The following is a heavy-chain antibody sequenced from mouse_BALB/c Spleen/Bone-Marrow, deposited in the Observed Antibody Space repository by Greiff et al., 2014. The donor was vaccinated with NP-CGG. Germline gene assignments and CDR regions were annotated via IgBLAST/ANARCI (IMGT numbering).Heavy chain of an antibody. CDR1: GFDFSRYW. CDR2: INPDSNTI. CDR3: ARLGYYGAMDY. D-gene: IGHD1-1*01. J-gene: IGHJ4*01. V-gene: IGHV4-1*02. Sequence: DVHLVESGGGLVQPGGSLKLSCAASGFDFSRYWMSWVRQAPGKGLEWIGEINPDSNTINYTPSLKDKFIISRDNAKNTLYLQMSKVRSEDTALYYCARLGYYGAMDYWGQGTSVTVSS.